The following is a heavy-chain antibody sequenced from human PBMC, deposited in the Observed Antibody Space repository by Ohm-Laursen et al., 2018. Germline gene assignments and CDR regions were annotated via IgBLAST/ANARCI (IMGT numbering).Heavy chain of an antibody. D-gene: IGHD2-15*01. CDR2: VSYDERYK. V-gene: IGHV3-30*18. CDR3: AKDVGVAFAYDS. CDR1: GFTFNNFR. J-gene: IGHJ4*02. Sequence: SLRLSCTASGFTFNNFRMHWLRQAPGKGLEWVAVVSYDERYKNYVDSVKGRFTVSRDNSKDTLYLQMNSLRNEDTAIYYCAKDVGVAFAYDSWGQGTLVTVSS.